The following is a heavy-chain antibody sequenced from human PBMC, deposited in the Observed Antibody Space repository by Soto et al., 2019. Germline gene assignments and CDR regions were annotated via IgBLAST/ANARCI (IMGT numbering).Heavy chain of an antibody. CDR1: GFTFSSYG. V-gene: IGHV3-33*01. J-gene: IGHJ6*03. D-gene: IGHD4-4*01. CDR3: ARNVIRVVKDYSNYDHYYYHYYMDV. Sequence: GGSLRLACAASGFTFSSYGMHWVRQAPGKGLEWVAVIWYDGSNKYYADSVKGRFTISRDNSKNTLYLQMNSLRAEDTAVYYCARNVIRVVKDYSNYDHYYYHYYMDVWGKGTTVTVSS. CDR2: IWYDGSNK.